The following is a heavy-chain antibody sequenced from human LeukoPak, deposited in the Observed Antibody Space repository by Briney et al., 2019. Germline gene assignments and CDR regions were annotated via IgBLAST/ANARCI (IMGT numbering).Heavy chain of an antibody. CDR1: ALRFSSFA. J-gene: IGHJ5*02. V-gene: IGHV3-23*01. CDR2: ISGSGGST. D-gene: IGHD2-15*01. Sequence: GGSLRLSCAASALRFSSFAMTWVRQVPGKGLEWVSAISGSGGSTYYADSVKGRFTISRDNSKNTLYLQMNSLRAEDTAVYYCAKVAILSSVAATPENWFDPWGQGTLVTVSS. CDR3: AKVAILSSVAATPENWFDP.